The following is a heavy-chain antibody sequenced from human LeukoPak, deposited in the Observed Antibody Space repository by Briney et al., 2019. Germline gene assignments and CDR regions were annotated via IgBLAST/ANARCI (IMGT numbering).Heavy chain of an antibody. J-gene: IGHJ3*02. CDR1: GGSFSGGSISSTTHH. D-gene: IGHD3/OR15-3a*01. Sequence: PSETLSLTCTVSGGSFSGGSISSTTHHWGWIRQPPGKGLEWIGSIYYTGSTYHNPSLKSRVTMSVDTSKSQVSLSLNSVTAADTAMYYCARGFWTGYFDAYDIWGQGTMVTVSA. V-gene: IGHV4-39*01. CDR2: IYYTGST. CDR3: ARGFWTGYFDAYDI.